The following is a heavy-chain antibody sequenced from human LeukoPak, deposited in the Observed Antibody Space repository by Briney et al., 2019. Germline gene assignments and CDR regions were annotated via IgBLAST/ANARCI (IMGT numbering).Heavy chain of an antibody. CDR3: ARGVPFNYGSGSSPFDY. CDR1: GGSSSGYY. D-gene: IGHD3-10*01. J-gene: IGHJ4*02. CDR2: INHSGST. V-gene: IGHV4-34*01. Sequence: SETLSLTCAVYGGSSSGYYWSWIRQPPGKGLEWIGEINHSGSTNYNPSLKSRVTISVDTSKNQFSLKLSSVTAADTAVYYCARGVPFNYGSGSSPFDYWGQGTLVTVSS.